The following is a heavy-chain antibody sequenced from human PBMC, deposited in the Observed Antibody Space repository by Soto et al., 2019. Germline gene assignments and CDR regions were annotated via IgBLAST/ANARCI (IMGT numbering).Heavy chain of an antibody. CDR2: IFYTGST. D-gene: IGHD6-13*01. Sequence: SETLSLTCTVAGGSISCYYWTLIRQPPGRGLAYIGDIFYTGSTNYNPSLKSRVTISVDMSKNQFSLKLSSVTAADTAVYYCARGGRQQLIPTPISYKIDYWGQGTLVTVSS. CDR3: ARGGRQQLIPTPISYKIDY. CDR1: GGSISCYY. V-gene: IGHV4-59*12. J-gene: IGHJ4*02.